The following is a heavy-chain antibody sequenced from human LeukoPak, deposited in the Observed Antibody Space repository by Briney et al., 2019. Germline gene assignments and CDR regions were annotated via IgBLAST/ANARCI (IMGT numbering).Heavy chain of an antibody. J-gene: IGHJ1*01. D-gene: IGHD2-2*01. CDR3: ARDQRCSSTSCYHSSRKGYFQH. CDR2: ISAYNGNT. CDR1: GYTFTSYG. Sequence: ASVKVSCKASGYTFTSYGISWVPQAPGQGLEWMGWISAYNGNTNYAQKLQGRVTMTTDTSTSTAYMELRSLRSDDTAVYYCARDQRCSSTSCYHSSRKGYFQHWGQGTLVTVSS. V-gene: IGHV1-18*01.